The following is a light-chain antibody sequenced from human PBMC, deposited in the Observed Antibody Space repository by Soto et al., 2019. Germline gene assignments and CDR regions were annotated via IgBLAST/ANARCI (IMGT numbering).Light chain of an antibody. CDR2: DVS. V-gene: IGKV1-5*01. CDR1: QSISSW. J-gene: IGKJ1*01. CDR3: QQYTNYPWT. Sequence: DSQMSQSPPTLSASVGDRVTITCRASQSISSWLAWYQQRPGKAPNLLIYDVSSLESGVPSRFSGSGSGTEFTLTISSLQPDDFATYYCQQYTNYPWTFGLGTKVDIK.